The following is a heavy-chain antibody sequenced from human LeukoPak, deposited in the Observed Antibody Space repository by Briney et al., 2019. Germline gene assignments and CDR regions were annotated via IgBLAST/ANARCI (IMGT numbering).Heavy chain of an antibody. CDR2: IYYSGST. D-gene: IGHD2-21*02. CDR3: ATVVVTASSPYWYFDL. Sequence: SETLSLTCTVSGGSISSSSYYWGWIRQPPGKGLEWIGSIYYSGSTYYNPSLKSRVTISVDTSKNQFSLKLSSVTAAHTAVYYCATVVVTASSPYWYFDLWGRGTLVTVSS. V-gene: IGHV4-39*07. J-gene: IGHJ2*01. CDR1: GGSISSSSYY.